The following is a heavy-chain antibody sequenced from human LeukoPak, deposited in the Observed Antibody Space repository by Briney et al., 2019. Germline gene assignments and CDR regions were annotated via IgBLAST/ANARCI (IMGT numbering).Heavy chain of an antibody. V-gene: IGHV4-59*08. CDR1: GGSISSYY. Sequence: SETLSLTCTVSGGSISSYYWSWIRQPPGKGLEWIGYIYYSGSTNYNPSLKSRVTISVDTSKNQFSLKLSSVTAADTAVYYCARSRMGEGYYYYYYMDVWGKGTTVTVSS. CDR3: ARSRMGEGYYYYYYMDV. J-gene: IGHJ6*03. D-gene: IGHD3-16*01. CDR2: IYYSGST.